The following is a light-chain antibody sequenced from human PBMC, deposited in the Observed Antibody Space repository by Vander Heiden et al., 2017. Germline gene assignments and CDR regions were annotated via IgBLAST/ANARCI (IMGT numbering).Light chain of an antibody. J-gene: IGLJ7*01. V-gene: IGLV1-47*01. CDR2: RDD. CDR3: ASWEDSMGGGL. Sequence: QSVLTQPPSASGAPGRRVTISCSGSSSNIGRNYVYWYQQLPGRAPRLLIYRDDQRPSGIPGRFSGTRSGTSASLAISGLRSEDEADYYCASWEDSMGGGLFGGGTQLTVL. CDR1: SSNIGRNY.